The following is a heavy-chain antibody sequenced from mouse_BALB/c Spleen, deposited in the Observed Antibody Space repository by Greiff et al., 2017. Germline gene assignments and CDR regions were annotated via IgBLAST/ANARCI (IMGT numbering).Heavy chain of an antibody. Sequence: VQLQESGPGLVAPSQSLSITCTVSGFSLTSYGVHWVRQPPGKGLEWLGVIWAGGSTNYNSALMSRLSISKDNSKSQVFLKMNSLQTDDTAMYYCAREGYYGSHYYAMDYWGQGTSVTVSS. CDR1: GFSLTSYG. D-gene: IGHD1-1*01. CDR2: IWAGGST. J-gene: IGHJ4*01. CDR3: AREGYYGSHYYAMDY. V-gene: IGHV2-9*02.